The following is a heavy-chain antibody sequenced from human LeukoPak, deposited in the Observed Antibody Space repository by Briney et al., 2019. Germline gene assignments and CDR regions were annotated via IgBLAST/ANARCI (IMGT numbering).Heavy chain of an antibody. Sequence: GASVRVSCKASGGTFTSYAFDWVRQAPGQGLEWMGRIIPVFDIANYAQKFQGRVTITADKPTSTAYMELGSLRSEDTAVYYCAGAKQIDKATKYYFDYWGQGTLVTVAS. CDR3: AGAKQIDKATKYYFDY. CDR2: IIPVFDIA. D-gene: IGHD5-24*01. V-gene: IGHV1-69*04. J-gene: IGHJ4*02. CDR1: GGTFTSYA.